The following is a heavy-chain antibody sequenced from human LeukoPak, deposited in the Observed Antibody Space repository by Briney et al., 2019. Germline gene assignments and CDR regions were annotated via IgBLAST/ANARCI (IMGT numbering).Heavy chain of an antibody. V-gene: IGHV3-43*02. CDR1: GFTFDDYA. Sequence: GGSLRLSCAAPGFTFDDYAMHWVRQAPGKGLEWVSLISGDGGSTYYADSVKGRFTISRDNSKNSPYLQMNSLRTEDTALYYCAKDMERYYDFWSGYYNGFDPWGQGTLVTVSS. CDR2: ISGDGGST. CDR3: AKDMERYYDFWSGYYNGFDP. D-gene: IGHD3-3*01. J-gene: IGHJ5*02.